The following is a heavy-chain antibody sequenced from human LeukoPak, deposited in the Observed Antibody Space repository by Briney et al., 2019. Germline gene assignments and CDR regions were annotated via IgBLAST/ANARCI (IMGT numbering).Heavy chain of an antibody. D-gene: IGHD3-3*01. CDR2: ISGSGGST. V-gene: IGHV3-23*01. Sequence: GGSLRLSCAASGFTFSSYAMSWVRQAPGKGLEWVSAISGSGGSTYYADSVKGRFTISRDNSKNTLYPQMNSLRAEDTAVHYCAKDTLTYYDFWSGYYFDYWGQGTLVTVSS. CDR1: GFTFSSYA. CDR3: AKDTLTYYDFWSGYYFDY. J-gene: IGHJ4*02.